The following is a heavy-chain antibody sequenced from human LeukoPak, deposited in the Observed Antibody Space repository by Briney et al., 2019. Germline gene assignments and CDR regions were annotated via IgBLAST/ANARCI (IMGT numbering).Heavy chain of an antibody. CDR2: IYHSGST. V-gene: IGHV4-4*02. J-gene: IGHJ6*02. Sequence: SETLSLTCAVSGGSISSSNWWSWVRQPPGKGLERIGEIYHSGSTNYNPSLKSRVTISVDKSKNQFSLKLSSVTAADTAVYYCASGDSSGYYYSFYYYGMDVWGQGTTVTVSS. D-gene: IGHD3-22*01. CDR1: GGSISSSNW. CDR3: ASGDSSGYYYSFYYYGMDV.